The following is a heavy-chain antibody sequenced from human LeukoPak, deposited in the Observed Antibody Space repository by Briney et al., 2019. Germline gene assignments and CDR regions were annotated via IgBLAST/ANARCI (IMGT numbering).Heavy chain of an antibody. D-gene: IGHD2-15*01. J-gene: IGHJ3*02. CDR2: VVPNSGAT. Sequence: ASVKVSCKTSGYTFTSYYIHWVRQAPGQGLEWMGWVVPNSGATNYAQKFRDRVTMTRDTSTDTAYMDLTSLTYDDTAVYYCARGVLLQGRGAFDIWGQGTMVTVSS. CDR1: GYTFTSYY. V-gene: IGHV1-2*02. CDR3: ARGVLLQGRGAFDI.